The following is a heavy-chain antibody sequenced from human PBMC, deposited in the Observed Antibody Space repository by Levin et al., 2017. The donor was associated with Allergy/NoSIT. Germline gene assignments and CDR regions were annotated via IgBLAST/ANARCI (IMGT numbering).Heavy chain of an antibody. CDR3: TTPHWEIFGVVILFGY. CDR1: GFTFGDYA. J-gene: IGHJ4*02. CDR2: IRSKAYGGTT. V-gene: IGHV3-49*03. Sequence: GESLKISCTASGFTFGDYAMSWFRQAPGKGLEWVGFIRSKAYGGTTEYAASVKGRFTISRDDSKSIAYLQMNSLKTEDTAVYYCTTPHWEIFGVVILFGYWGQGTLVTVSS. D-gene: IGHD3-3*01.